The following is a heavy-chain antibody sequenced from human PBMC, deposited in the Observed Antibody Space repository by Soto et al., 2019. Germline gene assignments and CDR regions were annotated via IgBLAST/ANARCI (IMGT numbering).Heavy chain of an antibody. CDR3: AKVMVVTATTIDY. D-gene: IGHD2-21*02. V-gene: IGHV3-23*01. J-gene: IGHJ4*02. CDR2: ISGSGGST. Sequence: GGSLRLSCAASGFTLSSYAMHWVRQAPGKGLEWVSAISGSGGSTYYADSVKGRFTISRDNSKNTLYLQMNSLRAEDTAVYYCAKVMVVTATTIDYWGQGTLVTVSS. CDR1: GFTLSSYA.